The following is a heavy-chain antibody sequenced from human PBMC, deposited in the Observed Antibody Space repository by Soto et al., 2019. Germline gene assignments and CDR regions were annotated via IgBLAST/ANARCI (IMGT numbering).Heavy chain of an antibody. V-gene: IGHV1-18*01. CDR3: ARDRATTVKKIHLDH. CDR1: GFTFTSYG. D-gene: IGHD4-17*01. CDR2: ISAYSGNT. J-gene: IGHJ4*02. Sequence: QVQLVQSGAEVKKAGASVKVSCKASGFTFTSYGVSWVRQAPGQGLEWMGWISAYSGNTNYAQKVQDRVTMTTDTSTSTAYMEVRSLRSDDTAVYYCARDRATTVKKIHLDHWGPGPLVTVSS.